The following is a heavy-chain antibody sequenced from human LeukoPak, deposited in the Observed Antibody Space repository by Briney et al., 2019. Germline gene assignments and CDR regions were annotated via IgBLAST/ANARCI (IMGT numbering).Heavy chain of an antibody. CDR1: DYSISSGYGYY. D-gene: IGHD4-17*01. V-gene: IGHV4-38-2*02. CDR3: ARAEQTLRSYGDYGLNWFDP. J-gene: IGHJ5*02. CDR2: IYHSGIT. Sequence: SETLSLTCTVSDYSISSGYGYYWGWIRQPPGKGLEWIGNIYHSGITYYNHFNSSLKSRVTISVDTSKNQFSLKLSSVTAADTAVYYCARAEQTLRSYGDYGLNWFDPWGQGTLVTVSS.